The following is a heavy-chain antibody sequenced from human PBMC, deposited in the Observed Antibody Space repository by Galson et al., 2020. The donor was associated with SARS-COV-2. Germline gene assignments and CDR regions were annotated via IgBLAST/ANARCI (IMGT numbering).Heavy chain of an antibody. CDR2: IYYSGST. CDR1: GGSISSSSYY. CDR3: ARHVPPPMVVVPAARGFSWFDP. Sequence: SETLSLTCTVSGGSISSSSYYWGWIRQPPGKGLEWIGSIYYSGSTYYNPSLKSRVTISVDTSKNQFSLKLSSVTAADTAVYYCARHVPPPMVVVPAARGFSWFDPWGQGTLVTVSS. J-gene: IGHJ5*02. D-gene: IGHD2-2*01. V-gene: IGHV4-39*01.